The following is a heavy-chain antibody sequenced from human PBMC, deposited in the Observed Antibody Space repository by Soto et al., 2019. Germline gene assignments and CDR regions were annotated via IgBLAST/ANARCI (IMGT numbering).Heavy chain of an antibody. CDR2: ISGSGGST. Sequence: EVQLLESGGGLVQPGGSLRLSCAASGFTFSSYAMSWVRQAPGKGLEWVSAISGSGGSTYYADSVKGRFTIYRDNSKNTLYLQMNSLRAEDTAVYYCAMGRVEKPYYFDYWGQGTLVTVSS. J-gene: IGHJ4*02. CDR1: GFTFSSYA. CDR3: AMGRVEKPYYFDY. V-gene: IGHV3-23*01. D-gene: IGHD3-3*01.